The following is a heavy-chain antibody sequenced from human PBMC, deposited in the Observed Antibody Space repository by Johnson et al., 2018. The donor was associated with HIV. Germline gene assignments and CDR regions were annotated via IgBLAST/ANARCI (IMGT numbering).Heavy chain of an antibody. CDR2: ISYDGSNK. Sequence: VQLVESGGGVVQPGRSLRLSCAASGFTFSSYAMHWVRQAPGKGLEWVAVISYDGSNKYYADSVKGRFTISRDNSKNTLYLQMNSLRAEDTAVYYCAKDLRTVKAFDIWGQGTMVTVSS. V-gene: IGHV3-30-3*01. J-gene: IGHJ3*02. CDR3: AKDLRTVKAFDI. D-gene: IGHD4-17*01. CDR1: GFTFSSYA.